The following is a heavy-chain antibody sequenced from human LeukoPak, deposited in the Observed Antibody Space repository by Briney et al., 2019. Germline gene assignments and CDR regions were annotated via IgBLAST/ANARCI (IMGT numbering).Heavy chain of an antibody. CDR3: AKDISVGATPYYFDS. CDR1: GFTFYDYA. Sequence: GGSLRLSCAASGFTFYDYAMHWVRHGPGKGLEWISGITWNTDTIDYADSVMGRFTISRDNAKNSLYLQMNSLRAEDTALYYCAKDISVGATPYYFDSWGQGTMVTVSS. CDR2: ITWNTDTI. V-gene: IGHV3-9*01. J-gene: IGHJ4*02. D-gene: IGHD1-26*01.